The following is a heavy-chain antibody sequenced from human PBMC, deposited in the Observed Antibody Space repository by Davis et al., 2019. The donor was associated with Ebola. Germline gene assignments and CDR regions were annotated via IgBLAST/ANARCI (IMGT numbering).Heavy chain of an antibody. CDR2: IDWDDDK. J-gene: IGHJ6*02. CDR1: GFSLSTSGMC. CDR3: ARIRVYYDSSGYYFYYGMDV. Sequence: SGPTLVTPTQTLTLTCTFSGFSLSTSGMCVSWIRQPPGKALEWLARIDWDDDKYYSTSLKTRLTISKDTSKNQVVLTMTNMDPVDTATYYCARIRVYYDSSGYYFYYGMDVWGQGTTVTVSS. D-gene: IGHD3-22*01. V-gene: IGHV2-70*11.